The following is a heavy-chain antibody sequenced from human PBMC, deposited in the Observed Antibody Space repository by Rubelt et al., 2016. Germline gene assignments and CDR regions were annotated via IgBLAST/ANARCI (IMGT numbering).Heavy chain of an antibody. D-gene: IGHD5-12*01. CDR1: SFA. CDR3: ARVLVSGYDIGY. J-gene: IGHJ4*02. Sequence: SFAINWVRQAPGQGLEWMGWITPNTGNPTYAQGFPGRFVFSLDTSVSTAYLQISSLKAEDTAVYYCARVLVSGYDIGYWGQGTLVTVSS. V-gene: IGHV7-4-1*02. CDR2: ITPNTGNP.